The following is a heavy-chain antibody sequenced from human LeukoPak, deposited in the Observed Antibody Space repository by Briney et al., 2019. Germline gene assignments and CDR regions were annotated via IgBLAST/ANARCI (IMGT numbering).Heavy chain of an antibody. CDR3: ADFGSKYCFDP. CDR2: ITSSGNTM. Sequence: GGSLRLSCAASGFTFSSYEMNWVRQAPGKGLEWVSFITSSGNTMYYADSVKGRFTISRDNAKNSLYLQMNSLRADDTAVYYGADFGSKYCFDPWAGEPWSPSPQ. CDR1: GFTFSSYE. J-gene: IGHJ5*02. D-gene: IGHD3-3*01. V-gene: IGHV3-48*03.